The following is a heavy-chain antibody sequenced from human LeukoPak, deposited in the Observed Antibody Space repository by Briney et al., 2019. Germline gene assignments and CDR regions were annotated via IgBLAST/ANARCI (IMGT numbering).Heavy chain of an antibody. CDR3: AKDCGWAFDYCGMDV. CDR2: ISGSGGST. Sequence: GGSLRLSCAASGFTFSSYAMSWVRQAPGKGLEWVSAISGSGGSTYYADSVKGRFTISRDNSKNTLYLQMNSLRAEDTAVYYCAKDCGWAFDYCGMDVWVQGTTVTVSS. D-gene: IGHD6-19*01. J-gene: IGHJ6*02. V-gene: IGHV3-23*01. CDR1: GFTFSSYA.